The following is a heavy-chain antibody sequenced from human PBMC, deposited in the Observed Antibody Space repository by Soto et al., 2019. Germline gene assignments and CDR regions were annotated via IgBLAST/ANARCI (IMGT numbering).Heavy chain of an antibody. Sequence: QVQLVESGGGLVKPGGSLRLSCAASGFTLSESFMSWIRLAPGRGLEWVSYITPSGSYTRYADSVKGRFTISSDDAKNSLYLQMNSLRAKDTALYYCVREAWSNPDYWGQGTLVTVSS. V-gene: IGHV3-11*05. CDR1: GFTLSESF. CDR3: VREAWSNPDY. J-gene: IGHJ4*02. CDR2: ITPSGSYT. D-gene: IGHD1-26*01.